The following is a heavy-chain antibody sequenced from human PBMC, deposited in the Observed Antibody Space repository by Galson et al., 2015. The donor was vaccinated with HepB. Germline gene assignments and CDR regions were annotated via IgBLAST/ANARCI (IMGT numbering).Heavy chain of an antibody. CDR3: ARDLTVVVQSYPFDV. Sequence: CAISGDSVSSIDATWNWIRQSPSGGLEWLGRTYYRSKWYNDYAVSVKSRITIDPDTSKNQFSLQLNSVTPEDTAVYYCARDLTVVVQSYPFDVWGQGTMVTVSS. CDR2: TYYRSKWYN. CDR1: GDSVSSIDAT. J-gene: IGHJ3*01. V-gene: IGHV6-1*01. D-gene: IGHD2-15*01.